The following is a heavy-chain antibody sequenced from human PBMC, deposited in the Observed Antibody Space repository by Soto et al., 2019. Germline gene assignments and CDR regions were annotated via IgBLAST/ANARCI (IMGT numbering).Heavy chain of an antibody. Sequence: PGGSLRLSCVASGFIFSDYAMTGVRQAPGKGLQWVATISASGGNIEYADSLKGRFTISRDNSKNSVYLQLSGLTADDTAVHYCAKVAGGLGYFDLWGRGTLVTVSS. CDR3: AKVAGGLGYFDL. CDR2: ISASGGNI. J-gene: IGHJ2*01. CDR1: GFIFSDYA. V-gene: IGHV3-23*01. D-gene: IGHD3-16*01.